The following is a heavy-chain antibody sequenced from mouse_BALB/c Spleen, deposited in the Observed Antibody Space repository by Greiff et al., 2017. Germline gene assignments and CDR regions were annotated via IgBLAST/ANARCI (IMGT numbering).Heavy chain of an antibody. V-gene: IGHV2-2*02. D-gene: IGHD1-1*01. CDR3: ARNHYGSSLDY. CDR1: GFSLTSYG. CDR2: IWSGGST. Sequence: VKLVESGPGLVQPSQSLSITCTVSGFSLTSYGVHWVRQSPGKGLEWLGVIWSGGSTDYNAAFISRLSISKDNSKSQVFFKMNSLQANDTAIYYCARNHYGSSLDYWGQGTTLTVSS. J-gene: IGHJ2*01.